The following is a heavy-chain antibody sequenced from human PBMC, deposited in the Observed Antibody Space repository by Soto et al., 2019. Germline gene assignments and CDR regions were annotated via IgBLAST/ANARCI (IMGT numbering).Heavy chain of an antibody. CDR1: GVSRSRCS. V-gene: IGHV3-74*01. Sequence: LACRVCGVSRSRCSLHHARQTPGKGLVWVARISGDGRSTYYADSVKGRFTISRDNANSTLYLQMSSLRVEDTAVYFCARDQPITFDPWGQGTQVTVSS. D-gene: IGHD1-20*01. CDR2: ISGDGRST. CDR3: ARDQPITFDP. J-gene: IGHJ5*02.